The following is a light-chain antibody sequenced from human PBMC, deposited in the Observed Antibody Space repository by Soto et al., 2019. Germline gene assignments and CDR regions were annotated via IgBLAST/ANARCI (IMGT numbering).Light chain of an antibody. V-gene: IGKV3-20*01. CDR1: QSVSSSY. CDR3: QKYGSSPGYT. Sequence: EIVLTQSPGTLSLSPGERATLSCRASQSVSSSYLAWYQQKPGQAPRLLIYGASSRATGIPDMFSGSGSGTDFTLTISRLEPEDFAVYYCQKYGSSPGYTFGQGTKLEIK. J-gene: IGKJ2*01. CDR2: GAS.